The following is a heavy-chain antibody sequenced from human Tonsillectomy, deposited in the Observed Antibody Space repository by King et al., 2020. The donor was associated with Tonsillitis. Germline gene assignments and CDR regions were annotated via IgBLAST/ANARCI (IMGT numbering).Heavy chain of an antibody. CDR2: INHSGST. D-gene: IGHD2-21*02. CDR3: ATAYCGGDCYSNGFDP. CDR1: GGSFSGYY. V-gene: IGHV4-34*01. J-gene: IGHJ5*02. Sequence: VQLQQWGAGLLKPSETLSLTCAVYGGSFSGYYWSWIRQPPGKGLEWIGEINHSGSTNYNPSLKSRVTISVDTSKNQFSLKLSSVTAADTAVYYCATAYCGGDCYSNGFDPWGQGTLVTVSS.